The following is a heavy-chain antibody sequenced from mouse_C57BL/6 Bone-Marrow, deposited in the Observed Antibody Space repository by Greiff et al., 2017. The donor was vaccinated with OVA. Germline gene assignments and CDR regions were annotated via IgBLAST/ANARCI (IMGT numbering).Heavy chain of an antibody. Sequence: QVQLQQSGPGLVQPSQSLSITCTVSGFSLTSYGVHWVRQSPGKGLEWLGVIWRGGSTDYNAAFMSRLSITKDNSKSQVFFKMNSLQADDTAIYYCAKGIYDGYPYYYAMDYWGQGTSVTVSS. CDR1: GFSLTSYG. CDR3: AKGIYDGYPYYYAMDY. V-gene: IGHV2-5*01. CDR2: IWRGGST. J-gene: IGHJ4*01. D-gene: IGHD2-3*01.